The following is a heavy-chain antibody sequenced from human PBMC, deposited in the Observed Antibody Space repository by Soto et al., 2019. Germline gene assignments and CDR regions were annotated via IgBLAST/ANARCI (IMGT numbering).Heavy chain of an antibody. CDR2: IYYSGST. CDR1: GGSISSYY. CDR3: ARHVAGYSSGLDY. D-gene: IGHD6-19*01. J-gene: IGHJ4*02. V-gene: IGHV4-39*01. Sequence: SETLSLTCTVSGGSISSYYWGWIRQPPGKGLEWIGSIYYSGSTYYNPSLKSRVTISVDTSKNQFSLKLSSATAADTAVYYCARHVAGYSSGLDYWGQGTLVTVSS.